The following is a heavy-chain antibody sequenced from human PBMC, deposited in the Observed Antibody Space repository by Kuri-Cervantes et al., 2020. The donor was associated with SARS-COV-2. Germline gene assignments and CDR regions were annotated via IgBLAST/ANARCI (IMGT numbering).Heavy chain of an antibody. CDR1: VFTLSSFA. Sequence: GGSLRLSCTASVFTLSSFAMHWVRQAPGKGLEWVAVISDDGSNKFYSDSVRGRFTISRDNSKNTLYLQMDSLRVEDTAVYYCVKDRQNYGFWSGLDYWGQGTLVTVSS. V-gene: IGHV3-30*18. CDR2: ISDDGSNK. CDR3: VKDRQNYGFWSGLDY. J-gene: IGHJ4*02. D-gene: IGHD3-3*01.